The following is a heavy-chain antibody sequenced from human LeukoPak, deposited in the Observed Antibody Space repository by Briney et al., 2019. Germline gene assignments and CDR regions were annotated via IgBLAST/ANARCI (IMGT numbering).Heavy chain of an antibody. V-gene: IGHV3-7*01. Sequence: WGSLRLSCAISGLTFSSYWMTWVRQAPGKGLELVANIKQDGSEKYYVDSVKGRFTISRDNAKNSLYPQMSSLRAEDTAVYYCARVGCTTTSCLANWGQGTLVTVSS. CDR3: ARVGCTTTSCLAN. J-gene: IGHJ4*02. D-gene: IGHD2-2*01. CDR1: GLTFSSYW. CDR2: IKQDGSEK.